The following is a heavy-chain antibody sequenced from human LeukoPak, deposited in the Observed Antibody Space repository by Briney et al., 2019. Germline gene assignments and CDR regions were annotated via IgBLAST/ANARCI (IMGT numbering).Heavy chain of an antibody. Sequence: SETLSLTCTVSGGSISSGSYYWGWIRQPPGKGLEWIGSIYHSGSTYYNPSLKSRVTISVDTSKNQFSLKLSSVTAADTAVYYCARETFVDTAMVTDYWGQGTLVTVSS. CDR3: ARETFVDTAMVTDY. J-gene: IGHJ4*02. D-gene: IGHD5-18*01. V-gene: IGHV4-39*07. CDR1: GGSISSGSYY. CDR2: IYHSGST.